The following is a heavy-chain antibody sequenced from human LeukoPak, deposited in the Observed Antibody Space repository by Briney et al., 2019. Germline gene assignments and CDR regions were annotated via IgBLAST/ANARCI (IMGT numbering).Heavy chain of an antibody. V-gene: IGHV4-59*01. J-gene: IGHJ5*02. CDR1: GGSISSYY. CDR3: ARESTIFGTGWFDP. Sequence: PSETLSLTCTVSGGSISSYYWSWIRQPPGRGLEWIGYIYYSGSTNYNPSLKSRVTISVDTSKNQFSLKLSSVTAADTAVYYCARESTIFGTGWFDPWGQGTLVTVSS. D-gene: IGHD3-3*01. CDR2: IYYSGST.